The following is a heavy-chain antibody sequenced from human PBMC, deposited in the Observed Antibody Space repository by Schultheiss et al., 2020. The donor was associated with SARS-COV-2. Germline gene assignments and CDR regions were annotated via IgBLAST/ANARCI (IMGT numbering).Heavy chain of an antibody. D-gene: IGHD5-24*01. V-gene: IGHV3-21*01. Sequence: GESLKISCAASGFTFSSYSMNWVRQAPGKGLEWVSSISSSSSYIYYADSVKGRFTISRDNAKNSLYLQMNSLRAEDTAVYYCARVGRDGYNSGTDYWGQGTLVTVSS. J-gene: IGHJ4*02. CDR2: ISSSSSYI. CDR3: ARVGRDGYNSGTDY. CDR1: GFTFSSYS.